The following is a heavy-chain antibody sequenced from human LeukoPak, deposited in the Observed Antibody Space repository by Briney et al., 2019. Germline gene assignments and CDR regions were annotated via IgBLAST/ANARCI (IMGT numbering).Heavy chain of an antibody. J-gene: IGHJ4*02. CDR2: ISYDGRNK. V-gene: IGHV3-30*04. CDR3: ARDRDYGDYVPGY. CDR1: GFTFSSYA. D-gene: IGHD4-17*01. Sequence: PGGSLRLSCAASGFTFSSYAIHWVRQAPGKWLEWVALISYDGRNKYYADSVKGRFTISRDNSKNTLFLQMNSLKAEDTAVYYCARDRDYGDYVPGYWGQGTLVTVSS.